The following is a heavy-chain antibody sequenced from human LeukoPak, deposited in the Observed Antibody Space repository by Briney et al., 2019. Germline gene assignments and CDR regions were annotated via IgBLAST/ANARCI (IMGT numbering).Heavy chain of an antibody. CDR2: ISWNSGSI. V-gene: IGHV3-9*01. Sequence: SGGSLRLSSAASGFTFDDYAMHWVRQAPGKGLEWVSGISWNSGSIGYADSVKGRFTISRDNAKHSLYLQMNSLRAEDTALYHCAKDSGGLLFYLRAFDIWGQGTMVTVSS. CDR3: AKDSGGLLFYLRAFDI. D-gene: IGHD2-21*02. CDR1: GFTFDDYA. J-gene: IGHJ3*02.